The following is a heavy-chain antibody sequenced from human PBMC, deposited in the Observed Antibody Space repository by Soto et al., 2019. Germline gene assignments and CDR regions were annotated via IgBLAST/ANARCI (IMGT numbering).Heavy chain of an antibody. CDR3: ARLEGLATISYYFDF. V-gene: IGHV4-39*01. J-gene: IGHJ4*02. Sequence: SETLSLTCSVSGDSINSDKYYWGWIRQPPGKGLEWIGSIYFRGNTYYNPSRQTRVTISLDKSKSQFSLKLNSVTAADSAVFFCARLEGLATISYYFDFWGQGALVTVSS. CDR2: IYFRGNT. D-gene: IGHD3-9*01. CDR1: GDSINSDKYY.